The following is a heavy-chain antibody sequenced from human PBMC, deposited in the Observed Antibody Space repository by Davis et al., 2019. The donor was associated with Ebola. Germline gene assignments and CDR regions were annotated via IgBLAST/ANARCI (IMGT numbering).Heavy chain of an antibody. J-gene: IGHJ4*02. Sequence: PGGSLRLSCAASGFTFSNYWMNWVRQAPGKGLEWVANINEDGSEKNYVDSVKGRFTISRDNAKKSLYLQMNSLRVEDTAVYYCARDLVLGYCSSTSCPGGYWGQGTLVTVSS. CDR2: INEDGSEK. CDR1: GFTFSNYW. V-gene: IGHV3-7*03. CDR3: ARDLVLGYCSSTSCPGGY. D-gene: IGHD2-2*01.